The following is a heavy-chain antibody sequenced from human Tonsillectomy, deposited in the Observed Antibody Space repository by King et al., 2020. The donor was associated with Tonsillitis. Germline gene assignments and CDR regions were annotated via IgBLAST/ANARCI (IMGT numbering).Heavy chain of an antibody. V-gene: IGHV3-23*04. CDR3: AKDPTAHAAYYYYAMDV. J-gene: IGHJ6*02. CDR1: GFTFSYYG. CDR2: ISGTGGST. Sequence: VQLVESGGGLVQPGGSLRLSCAASGFTFSYYGMSWVRQAPGKGLEWVSVISGTGGSTYYADSVKGRFTISRDNSKNTLYLQMNSLRAEDTAVYYCAKDPTAHAAYYYYAMDVWGQGTTVTVS.